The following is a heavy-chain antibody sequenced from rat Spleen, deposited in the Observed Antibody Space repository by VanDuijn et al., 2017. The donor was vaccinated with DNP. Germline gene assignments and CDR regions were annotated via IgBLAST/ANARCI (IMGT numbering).Heavy chain of an antibody. J-gene: IGHJ3*01. CDR1: GFSLTSNT. CDR3: ARNWGSYYRDWFVY. CDR2: MWSNGGT. V-gene: IGHV2-47*01. D-gene: IGHD1-7*01. Sequence: QVQLKESGPGLVQPSQTLSLTCTVSGFSLTSNTVSWIRQPPGKGLEWMGVMWSNGGTDYNSAIKSRLSISRDTSKSQVFLKMNSLQTQDTAMYFCARNWGSYYRDWFVYWGQGTLVTVSS.